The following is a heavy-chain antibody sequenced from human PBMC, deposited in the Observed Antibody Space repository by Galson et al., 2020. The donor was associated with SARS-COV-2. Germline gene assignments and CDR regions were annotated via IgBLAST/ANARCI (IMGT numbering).Heavy chain of an antibody. D-gene: IGHD2-21*01. J-gene: IGHJ2*01. CDR2: IYSGGST. CDR3: ASCSGGGDCRRLPSWYFDL. CDR1: GFTVSSNY. V-gene: IGHV3-53*04. Sequence: GESLKISCAASGFTVSSNYMSWVRQAPGKGLEWVSVIYSGGSTYYADSVKGRFTISRHNSKNTLYLQMNSLRAEDTAVYYCASCSGGGDCRRLPSWYFDLWGRGTLVTVSS.